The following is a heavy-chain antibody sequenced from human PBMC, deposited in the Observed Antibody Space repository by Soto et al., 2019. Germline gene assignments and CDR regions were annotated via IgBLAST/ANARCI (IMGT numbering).Heavy chain of an antibody. CDR2: INAGNGNT. CDR1: GYTFTSSA. V-gene: IGHV1-3*01. D-gene: IGHD3-3*01. Sequence: ASVKVSCKASGYTFTSSAMHWVRQAPGQRLEWLGWINAGNGNTIYSQTFQGRVTITRDTSASTVYMEVNSLRSEDTAVYYCARVNYDFWSGYSTPYYYYGMDVWGQGTTVTAP. CDR3: ARVNYDFWSGYSTPYYYYGMDV. J-gene: IGHJ6*02.